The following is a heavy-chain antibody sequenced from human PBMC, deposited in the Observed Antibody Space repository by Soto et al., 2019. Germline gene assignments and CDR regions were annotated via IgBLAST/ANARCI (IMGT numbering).Heavy chain of an antibody. J-gene: IGHJ4*02. CDR3: ARVEAPTVTTGFEH. V-gene: IGHV4-30-4*01. D-gene: IGHD4-17*01. CDR1: GGSISSGDYY. Sequence: QVQLQESGPGLVKPSQTLSLTCTVSGGSISSGDYYWSWIRQPPGKGLEWIGYIHYSGSTYYSPSLKSRVTISVDTSKNQFSLKLSSVTAADTAVYFCARVEAPTVTTGFEHWGQGTQVTVSS. CDR2: IHYSGST.